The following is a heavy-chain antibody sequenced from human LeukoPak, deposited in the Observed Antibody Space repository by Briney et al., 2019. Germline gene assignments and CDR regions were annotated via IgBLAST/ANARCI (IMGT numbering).Heavy chain of an antibody. CDR1: GFTFSGYG. D-gene: IGHD3-9*01. V-gene: IGHV3-30*18. J-gene: IGHJ4*02. CDR3: AKGGYFDWLFPDY. CDR2: TSFDGSNK. Sequence: PGRSLRLSCAASGFTFSGYGMHWVRQAPGKGLEWVAVTSFDGSNKYYADSVQGRFTISRDNSKNTLYLQMNSLRAEDTAVYYCAKGGYFDWLFPDYWGQGTLVTVSS.